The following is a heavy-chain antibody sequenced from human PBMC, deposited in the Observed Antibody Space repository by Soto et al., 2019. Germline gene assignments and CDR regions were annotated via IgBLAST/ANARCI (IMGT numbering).Heavy chain of an antibody. V-gene: IGHV1-2*02. D-gene: IGHD3-22*01. CDR1: GYTFTGYY. CDR2: INPNSGGT. CDR3: ARGGTMIVVVAQVDY. J-gene: IGHJ4*02. Sequence: ASVKVSCKASGYTFTGYYMHWVRQAHGQGLEWMGWINPNSGGTNYAQKFQGRVTMTRDTSISTAYMELSRLRSDDTAVYYCARGGTMIVVVAQVDYWGQGTRVPVSS.